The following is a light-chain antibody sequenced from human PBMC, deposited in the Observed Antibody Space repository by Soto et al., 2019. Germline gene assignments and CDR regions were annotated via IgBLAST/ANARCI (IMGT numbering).Light chain of an antibody. J-gene: IGKJ1*01. CDR3: QQYNNWLWT. V-gene: IGKV3-15*01. Sequence: EIGMTQSPATLPVSPGEIATLSCSASQSVNSNLVWYQKKPGQAPRLLIYGASTRAAGIPGRFSGSGYGTEFTLTIRSLQSEDFVVYYCQQYNNWLWTFGQGTKVESK. CDR2: GAS. CDR1: QSVNSN.